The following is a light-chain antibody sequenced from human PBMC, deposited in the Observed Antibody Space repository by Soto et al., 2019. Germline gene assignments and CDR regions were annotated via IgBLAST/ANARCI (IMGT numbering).Light chain of an antibody. CDR1: NSDIGAYDY. J-gene: IGLJ3*02. Sequence: QSALTQPASVSGSPGQSITMSCAGTNSDIGAYDYVSWYQQHPGQAPKLMTYDVTNRPSGVSNRFSGSKSGTTASLNISGLQAEDEADYYCSSYTTSLTLVFGGGTKLTVL. CDR2: DVT. CDR3: SSYTTSLTLV. V-gene: IGLV2-14*03.